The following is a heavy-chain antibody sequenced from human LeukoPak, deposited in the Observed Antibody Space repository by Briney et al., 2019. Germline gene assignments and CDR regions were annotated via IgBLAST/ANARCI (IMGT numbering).Heavy chain of an antibody. D-gene: IGHD2-2*01. V-gene: IGHV1-8*03. CDR3: ARCSSTSYYYYMDV. Sequence: EASVKVSCKASGYTFTSYDINWVRQATGQGLEWMGWMNPNSGNTGYAQKFQGRVTITRNTSISTAYMELSSLRSDDTAVYYCARCSSTSYYYYMDVWGKGTTVTGSS. CDR1: GYTFTSYD. J-gene: IGHJ6*03. CDR2: MNPNSGNT.